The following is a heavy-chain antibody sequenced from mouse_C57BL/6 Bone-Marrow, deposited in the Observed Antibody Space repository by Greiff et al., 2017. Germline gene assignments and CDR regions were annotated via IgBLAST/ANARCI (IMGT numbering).Heavy chain of an antibody. CDR1: GYAFSSSW. CDR3: ARGYYDYDYFDY. CDR2: IYPGDGDT. Sequence: VKLVESGPELVKPGASVKISCKASGYAFSSSWMNWVKQRPGKGLEWIGRIYPGDGDTNYNGKFKGKATLTADKSSSTAYMQLSSLTSEDSAVYFRARGYYDYDYFDYWGQGTTLTVSS. J-gene: IGHJ2*01. V-gene: IGHV1-82*01. D-gene: IGHD2-4*01.